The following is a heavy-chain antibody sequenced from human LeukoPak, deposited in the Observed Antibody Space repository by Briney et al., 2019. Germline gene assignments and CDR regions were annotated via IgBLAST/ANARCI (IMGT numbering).Heavy chain of an antibody. CDR2: ISYDGSNK. CDR3: ARDQYYYDSSGLSLMGY. V-gene: IGHV3-30*03. Sequence: GGSLRLSCAASGFTFTTYGMHWVRQAPGKGLEWVAVISYDGSNKYYADSVKGRFTISRDNSKNTLYLQMNSLRAEDTAVYYCARDQYYYDSSGLSLMGYWGQGTLVTVSS. CDR1: GFTFTTYG. J-gene: IGHJ4*02. D-gene: IGHD3-22*01.